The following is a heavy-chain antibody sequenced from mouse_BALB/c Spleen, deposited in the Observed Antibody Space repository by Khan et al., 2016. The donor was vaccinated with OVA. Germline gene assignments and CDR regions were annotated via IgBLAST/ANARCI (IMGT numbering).Heavy chain of an antibody. CDR1: GFSLTSYG. CDR3: ARWFDGYSSLYAMDY. Sequence: VQLKESGPGLVAPSQSLSITCTVSGFSLTSYGIHWVRQPPGKGLEWLVVIWSDGSTNYNSVLKSRLSIRKDNSKSQVFLKMNSLQTDDTAIYYCARWFDGYSSLYAMDYWGQGTSVTVSS. J-gene: IGHJ4*01. D-gene: IGHD2-3*01. CDR2: IWSDGST. V-gene: IGHV2-6*02.